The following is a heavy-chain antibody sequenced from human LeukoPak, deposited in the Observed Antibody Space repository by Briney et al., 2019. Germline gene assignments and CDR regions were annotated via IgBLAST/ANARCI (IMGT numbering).Heavy chain of an antibody. CDR1: SGSFSGYY. Sequence: PSETLSLTCAVYSGSFSGYYWSWIRQPPGKGLEWIGEINHSGSTNYNPSLKSRVTISVDTSKNQFSLKLSSVTAADTAVYYCASGPPQKWFDPWGQGTLVTVSS. J-gene: IGHJ5*02. V-gene: IGHV4-34*01. CDR3: ASGPPQKWFDP. CDR2: INHSGST.